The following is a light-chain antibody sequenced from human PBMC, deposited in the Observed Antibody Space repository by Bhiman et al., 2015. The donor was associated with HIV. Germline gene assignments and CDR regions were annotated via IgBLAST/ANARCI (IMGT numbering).Light chain of an antibody. Sequence: QSALTQPASVSGSPGQSITISCTGSGSDVGGYNHVSWYQQHPGKAPKLMIYDVSNRPSGVSNRFSGSKSGNTASLTISGLQAEDEADYYCSSLTSSLTXVFGTGTNVTVL. CDR3: SSLTSSLTXV. J-gene: IGLJ1*01. CDR1: GSDVGGYNH. V-gene: IGLV2-14*03. CDR2: DVS.